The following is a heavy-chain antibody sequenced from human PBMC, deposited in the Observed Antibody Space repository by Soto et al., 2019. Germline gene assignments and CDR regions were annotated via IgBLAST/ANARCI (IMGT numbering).Heavy chain of an antibody. D-gene: IGHD2-21*02. CDR1: GYTFTSYY. V-gene: IGHV1-46*03. CDR3: ARGGCIVVVTAPXDH. J-gene: IGHJ4*02. CDR2: INPSGGYT. Sequence: ASVKVSCKASGYTFTSYYMNWVRQAPGQGLEWLGIINPSGGYTTYAQRFLGRVTMTSDTSTSTVHMELGSLTSEDTAVYYCARGGCIVVVTAPXDHWGQGTLVTVSS.